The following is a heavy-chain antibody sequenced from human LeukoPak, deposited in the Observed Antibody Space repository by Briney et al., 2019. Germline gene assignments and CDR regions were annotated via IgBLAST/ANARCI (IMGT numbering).Heavy chain of an antibody. CDR1: GYTFTSYY. D-gene: IGHD3-10*01. Sequence: ASVKVSCKASGYTFTSYYMHWVRQAPGQGLEWMGIINPSGGSTSYAQKFQGRVTMTRDTSTSTVYMELSSLRSEDTAVYYRARFFSGSGSYYNQNWFDSWGQGTLVTVSS. CDR2: INPSGGST. J-gene: IGHJ5*01. CDR3: ARFFSGSGSYYNQNWFDS. V-gene: IGHV1-46*01.